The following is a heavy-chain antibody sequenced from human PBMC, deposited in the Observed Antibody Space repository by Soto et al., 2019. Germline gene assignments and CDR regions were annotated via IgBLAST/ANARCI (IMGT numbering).Heavy chain of an antibody. Sequence: PVGSLRLSCAASGSTFSDYYMSWIRQAPGKGLEWVSYISSSGSTIYYADSVKGRFTISRDNAKNSLYLQMNSLRAEDTAVYYCARDLTGTTGYFDYWGQGTLVTVSS. CDR1: GSTFSDYY. CDR2: ISSSGSTI. CDR3: ARDLTGTTGYFDY. V-gene: IGHV3-11*01. J-gene: IGHJ4*02. D-gene: IGHD1-7*01.